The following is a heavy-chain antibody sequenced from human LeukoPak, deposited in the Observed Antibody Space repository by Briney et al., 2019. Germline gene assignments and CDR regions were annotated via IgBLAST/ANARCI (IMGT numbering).Heavy chain of an antibody. CDR3: ARYPRIYYDSSGYSWAFDI. J-gene: IGHJ3*02. CDR1: GYSFTSYW. V-gene: IGHV5-10-1*01. Sequence: GESLKISCKGSGYSFTSYWISWVRQMPGKGLEWMGRIDPSDSYTNYSPSFQGHVTISADKSISTAYLQWSSLKASDTAMYYCARYPRIYYDSSGYSWAFDIWGQGTMVTVSS. D-gene: IGHD3-22*01. CDR2: IDPSDSYT.